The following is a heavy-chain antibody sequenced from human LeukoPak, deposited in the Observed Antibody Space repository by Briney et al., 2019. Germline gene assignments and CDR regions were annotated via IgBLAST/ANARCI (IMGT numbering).Heavy chain of an antibody. J-gene: IGHJ3*01. CDR3: ARAPPIIAVAGSAFDV. CDR1: GGSIRSGGYY. V-gene: IGHV4-31*03. D-gene: IGHD6-19*01. CDR2: VYYSGSS. Sequence: PSETLSLTCTVSGGSIRSGGYYCSWLRQHPGEGLEWLGYVYYSGSSYYNPSLKSRVSMSVDTSKNQFSLNLTSVTAADTAVYYCARAPPIIAVAGSAFDVWGQGTMVTVSS.